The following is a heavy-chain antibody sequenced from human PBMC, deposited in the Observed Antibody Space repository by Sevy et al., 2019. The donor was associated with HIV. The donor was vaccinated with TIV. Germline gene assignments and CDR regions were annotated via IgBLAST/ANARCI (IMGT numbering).Heavy chain of an antibody. CDR3: ARRAGAYGMDV. CDR1: GFTFSSYW. J-gene: IGHJ6*02. Sequence: GGSLRLSCAASGFTFSSYWMHWVRQAPGKGLVWVSRINSDGSSTSYADSVKGRFTISRDNAKNTLYLQMNSLRAEDTAMYYCARRAGAYGMDVWGQGTTVTVSS. CDR2: INSDGSST. V-gene: IGHV3-74*01.